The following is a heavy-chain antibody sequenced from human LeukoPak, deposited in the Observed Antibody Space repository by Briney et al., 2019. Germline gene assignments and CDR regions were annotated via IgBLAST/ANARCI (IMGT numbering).Heavy chain of an antibody. J-gene: IGHJ3*01. V-gene: IGHV4-39*01. D-gene: IGHD1-1*01. CDR3: ARTRGGRDAFDV. Sequence: SETLSLTCTVSGGSISSSSYSWGWIRQPPGKGLEWIGSIYYSGSTYYNPSLKSRVTISVDTSKNQLSLKLNSVTAADTAVYYCARTRGGRDAFDVWGQGTMVTVSS. CDR2: IYYSGST. CDR1: GGSISSSSYS.